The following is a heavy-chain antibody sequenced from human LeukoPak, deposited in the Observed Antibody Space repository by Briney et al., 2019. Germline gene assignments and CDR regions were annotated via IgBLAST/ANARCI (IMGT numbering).Heavy chain of an antibody. D-gene: IGHD3-10*01. CDR1: GGSISSYY. CDR2: IYYSGST. J-gene: IGHJ4*02. Sequence: SETLSPTCTASGGSISSYYWSWIRQPPGKGLEWIGYIYYSGSTNYNPSLKSRVTISVDTSKNQFSLKLSSVTAADTAVYYCAREGGSGSYVDYWGQGTLVTVSS. V-gene: IGHV4-59*01. CDR3: AREGGSGSYVDY.